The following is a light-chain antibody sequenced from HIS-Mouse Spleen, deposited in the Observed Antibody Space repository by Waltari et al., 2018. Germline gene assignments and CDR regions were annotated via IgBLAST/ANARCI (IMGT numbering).Light chain of an antibody. Sequence: SYDLTPPPSVSVSPGQTARIPCPGDALPKKYAYWYQKKSGQAPVLVIYEDSKRPSGIPERFSGSSSGTMATLTISGAQVEDEADYYCYSTDSSGNHRVFGGGTKLTVL. J-gene: IGLJ2*01. V-gene: IGLV3-10*01. CDR1: ALPKKY. CDR2: EDS. CDR3: YSTDSSGNHRV.